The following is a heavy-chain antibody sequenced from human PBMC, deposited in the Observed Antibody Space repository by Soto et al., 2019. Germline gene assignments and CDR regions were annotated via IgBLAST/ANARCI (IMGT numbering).Heavy chain of an antibody. CDR1: GFTFDDYA. J-gene: IGHJ6*02. Sequence: GGSLRLSCAASGFTFDDYAMHWVRQAPGKGLEWVSGISWNSGSIGYADSVKGRFTISRDNAKNSLYLQMNSLRAEDTALYYCAKCTYSSGCYYGMDVWGQGTTVTVSS. D-gene: IGHD6-19*01. V-gene: IGHV3-9*01. CDR2: ISWNSGSI. CDR3: AKCTYSSGCYYGMDV.